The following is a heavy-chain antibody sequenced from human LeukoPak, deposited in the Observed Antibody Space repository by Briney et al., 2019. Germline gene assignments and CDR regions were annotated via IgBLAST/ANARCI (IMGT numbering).Heavy chain of an antibody. Sequence: GGSLSLSCAASGFTFSSYAMSWVRQAPGKGLEWVSAISGSGGSTYYADSVKGRFTISRDNSKNTLYLQMNSLRAEDTAVYYCAACPVQLERRGLFDYWGQGTLVTVSS. CDR3: AACPVQLERRGLFDY. D-gene: IGHD1-1*01. J-gene: IGHJ4*02. CDR1: GFTFSSYA. V-gene: IGHV3-23*01. CDR2: ISGSGGST.